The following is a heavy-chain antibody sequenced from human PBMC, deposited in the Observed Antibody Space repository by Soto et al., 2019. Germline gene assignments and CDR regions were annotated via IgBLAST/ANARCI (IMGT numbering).Heavy chain of an antibody. Sequence: QVQLVQSGAEVKKPGSSVKVSCTASGGTFSSYAISWVRQAPGQGLEWMGGIIPIFGTANYAQKFQGRVTITADESTSTAYMELSSLRSEDTAVYYCARSRYYDFWSGYYTEYYYYGMDVWGQGTTVTVSS. D-gene: IGHD3-3*01. CDR1: GGTFSSYA. CDR2: IIPIFGTA. CDR3: ARSRYYDFWSGYYTEYYYYGMDV. J-gene: IGHJ6*02. V-gene: IGHV1-69*01.